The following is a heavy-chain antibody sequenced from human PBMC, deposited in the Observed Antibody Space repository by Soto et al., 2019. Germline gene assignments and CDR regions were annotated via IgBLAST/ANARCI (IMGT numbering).Heavy chain of an antibody. Sequence: SETLSLTCAVYGGSFSGYYWSWIRQPPGKGLEWIGEINHSGSTNYNPSLKSRVTISVDTSKNQFSLKLSSVTAADTAVYYCATADYYGSGSYKYNWFDPWGQGTLVTVSS. J-gene: IGHJ5*02. V-gene: IGHV4-34*01. CDR3: ATADYYGSGSYKYNWFDP. CDR2: INHSGST. CDR1: GGSFSGYY. D-gene: IGHD3-10*01.